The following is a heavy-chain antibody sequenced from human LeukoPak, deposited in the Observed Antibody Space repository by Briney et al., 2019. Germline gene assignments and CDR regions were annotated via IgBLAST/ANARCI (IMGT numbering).Heavy chain of an antibody. CDR2: XSDSAA. Sequence: GGSLRLSCAASGFTFTASDLIWLRQAPGKGLXXXXXXSDSAAHYADSVKGRFIISRDTSKNILFLQMNSLRAEDTAVYYCAKRGGSSSSWYYAIEDWGQGTTVTVSS. CDR1: GFTFTASD. D-gene: IGHD6-6*01. J-gene: IGHJ6*02. V-gene: IGHV3-23*01. CDR3: AKRGGSSSSWYYAIED.